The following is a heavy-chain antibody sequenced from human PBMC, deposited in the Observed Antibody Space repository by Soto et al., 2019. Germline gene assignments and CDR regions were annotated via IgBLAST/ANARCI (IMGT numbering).Heavy chain of an antibody. J-gene: IGHJ4*02. CDR1: GGSVNSGDYY. CDR3: ARVTGHLLFPGL. D-gene: IGHD3-10*01. CDR2: TYYSGST. V-gene: IGHV4-30-4*01. Sequence: SETLSLTCSVSGGSVNSGDYYWSWIRQPPGKGLEWLGYTYYSGSTYYNPSLKSRAIISIDTSKSQFFLKLSSVTAAETAVYYCARVTGHLLFPGLWGQGALVT.